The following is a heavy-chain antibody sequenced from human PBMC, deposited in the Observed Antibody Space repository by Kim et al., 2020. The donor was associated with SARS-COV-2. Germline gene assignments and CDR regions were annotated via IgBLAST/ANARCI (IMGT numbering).Heavy chain of an antibody. CDR1: GGTFSSYA. Sequence: SVKVSCKASGGTFSSYAISWVRQAPGQGLEWMGGIIPIFGTANYAQKFQGRVTITADESTSTAYMELSSLRSEDTAVYYCATPLGYCSSTSCYSRRYDAFDIWGQGTMVTVSS. J-gene: IGHJ3*02. D-gene: IGHD2-2*01. V-gene: IGHV1-69*13. CDR3: ATPLGYCSSTSCYSRRYDAFDI. CDR2: IIPIFGTA.